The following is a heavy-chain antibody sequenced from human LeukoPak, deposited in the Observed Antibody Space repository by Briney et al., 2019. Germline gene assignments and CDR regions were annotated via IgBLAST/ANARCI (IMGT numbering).Heavy chain of an antibody. CDR2: INSDGSGT. D-gene: IGHD6-13*01. CDR3: AKDPLQAGAENWFYP. Sequence: QSGGSLRLSCAASGFTFRSYWMHWVRQDPGKGLVWVSRINSDGSGTIYADSVKGRFTISRDNTKNPLFCKMNSLRAEDTAVYSCAKDPLQAGAENWFYPWGPGTLVTASS. CDR1: GFTFRSYW. J-gene: IGHJ5*02. V-gene: IGHV3-74*01.